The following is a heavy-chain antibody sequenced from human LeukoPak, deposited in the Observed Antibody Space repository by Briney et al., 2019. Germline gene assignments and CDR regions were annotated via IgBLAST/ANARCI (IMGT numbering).Heavy chain of an antibody. D-gene: IGHD5-12*01. CDR2: ISSSSSTI. Sequence: GGSLRLSCAASGFTFSSYSMNWVRQAPGKGLEWVSYISSSSSTIYYADSVKGRFTISRDNAKNSLYLQMNSLRAEDTAVYYCARGRGYRSPDAFDIWGQGTMVTVSS. CDR1: GFTFSSYS. J-gene: IGHJ3*02. CDR3: ARGRGYRSPDAFDI. V-gene: IGHV3-48*01.